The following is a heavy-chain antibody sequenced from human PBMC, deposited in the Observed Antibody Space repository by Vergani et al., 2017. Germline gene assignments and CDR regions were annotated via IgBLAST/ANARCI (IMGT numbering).Heavy chain of an antibody. CDR1: GYTFTDYG. D-gene: IGHD3-9*01. V-gene: IGHV1-18*01. CDR3: ARERPRSYAIWTDDYPFAT. CDR2: FSPYNGNT. Sequence: QVRLIQSGSEVKKPGASVKVSCEASGYTFTDYGISWVRQAPGQGLEWMAWFSPYNGNTDSAQNFQGRVTVTIDTSTTPAYMELTSLRADDTAVYYCARERPRSYAIWTDDYPFATWGQGTLVTVSS. J-gene: IGHJ5*02.